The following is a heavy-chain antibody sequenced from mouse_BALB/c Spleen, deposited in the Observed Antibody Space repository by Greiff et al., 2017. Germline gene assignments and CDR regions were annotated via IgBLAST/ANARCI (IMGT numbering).Heavy chain of an antibody. V-gene: IGHV1-9*01. J-gene: IGHJ2*01. Sequence: VQLQQSGAELMKPGASVKISCKATGYTFSSYWIEWVKQRPGHGLEWIGEILPGSGSTNYNEKFKGKATFTADTSSNTAYMQLSSLTSEDSAVYYCARKRGYPYYFDYWGQGTTLTVSS. CDR2: ILPGSGST. CDR1: GYTFSSYW. D-gene: IGHD2-2*01. CDR3: ARKRGYPYYFDY.